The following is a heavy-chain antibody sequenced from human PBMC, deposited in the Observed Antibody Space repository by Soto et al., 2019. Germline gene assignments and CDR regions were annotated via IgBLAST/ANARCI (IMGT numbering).Heavy chain of an antibody. Sequence: SETLSLTCTVSGGSISSGGYYWSWIRQHPGKGLEWIGYIYYSGSTYYNPSLKSRVTISVDTSKNQFSLKLSPVTAADTAVYYCARGLGGTTFPNWFDPWGQGTLVTSPQ. V-gene: IGHV4-31*03. D-gene: IGHD1-1*01. CDR3: ARGLGGTTFPNWFDP. CDR2: IYYSGST. J-gene: IGHJ5*02. CDR1: GGSISSGGYY.